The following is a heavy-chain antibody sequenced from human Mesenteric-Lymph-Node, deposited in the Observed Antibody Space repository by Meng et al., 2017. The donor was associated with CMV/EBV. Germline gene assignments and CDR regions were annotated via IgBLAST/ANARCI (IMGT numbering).Heavy chain of an antibody. Sequence: ASVKVSCKASGYTFTDYYIHWVRQAPGQGLEWMGWINPNNGDINYAQKFKGRITMAWDTSINVAYMELSRLRSDDTAVYYCARSLGGYYEDGAFDIWGQGTMVTVSS. CDR1: GYTFTDYY. CDR2: INPNNGDI. CDR3: ARSLGGYYEDGAFDI. V-gene: IGHV1-2*02. D-gene: IGHD3-22*01. J-gene: IGHJ3*02.